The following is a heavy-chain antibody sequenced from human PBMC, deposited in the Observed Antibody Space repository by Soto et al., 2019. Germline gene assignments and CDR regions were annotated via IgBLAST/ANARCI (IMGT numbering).Heavy chain of an antibody. V-gene: IGHV3-33*01. CDR2: IWYDGSNK. CDR1: GFTFSSYG. D-gene: IGHD4-17*01. Sequence: QVQLVESGGGVVQPGRSLRLSCAASGFTFSSYGMHWVRQAPGKGLEWVAVIWYDGSNKYYADSVKGRFTSSRDNSKNTLYLQMNSLRAEDTAVYYCARGDYGDMGDLDYWGQGTLVTVSS. J-gene: IGHJ4*02. CDR3: ARGDYGDMGDLDY.